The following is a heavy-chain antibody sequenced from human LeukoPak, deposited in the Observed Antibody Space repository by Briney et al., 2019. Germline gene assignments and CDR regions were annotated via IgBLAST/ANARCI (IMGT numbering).Heavy chain of an antibody. CDR2: INHSGST. V-gene: IGHV4-34*01. CDR3: ARGAWAGTGDY. D-gene: IGHD6-19*01. J-gene: IGHJ4*02. Sequence: SETLSLTCAVYGGSFSGYYWSWIRQPPGKGLEWIGEINHSGSTNYNPSLKSRVTISVDTSKNQFSLKLSSVTAADTAVYYCARGAWAGTGDYWGQGTLVTVSS. CDR1: GGSFSGYY.